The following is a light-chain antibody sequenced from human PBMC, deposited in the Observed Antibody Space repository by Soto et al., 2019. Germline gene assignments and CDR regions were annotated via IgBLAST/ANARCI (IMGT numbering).Light chain of an antibody. CDR2: SND. J-gene: IGLJ3*02. Sequence: QSVLSQPPSVSGTPGQRVTVSCSGSSSNIETHTVSWYQSLPGAAPKLLIYSNDERPSGVPDRFSGSKSGTSASLAISGLQSEDEADYYCQSYDISLSASSPSWVFGGGTKGTVL. V-gene: IGLV1-44*01. CDR1: SSNIETHT. CDR3: QSYDISLSASSPSWV.